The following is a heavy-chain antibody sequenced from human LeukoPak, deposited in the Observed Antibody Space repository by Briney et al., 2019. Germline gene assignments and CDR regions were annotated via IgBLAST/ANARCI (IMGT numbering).Heavy chain of an antibody. CDR2: ISSSSSYI. Sequence: GGSLRLSCAASGFTFSSYSMNWVRQAPGKGLEWVSSISSSSSYIYYADSVKGRFTISRDNAKNSLYLQMNSLRAEDTAVYYCATRETYTEVVAAEPFDYWGQGTMVTVSS. V-gene: IGHV3-21*01. CDR3: ATRETYTEVVAAEPFDY. CDR1: GFTFSSYS. J-gene: IGHJ4*02. D-gene: IGHD2-15*01.